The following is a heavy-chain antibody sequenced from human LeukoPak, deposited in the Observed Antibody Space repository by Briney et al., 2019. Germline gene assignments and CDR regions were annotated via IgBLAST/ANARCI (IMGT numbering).Heavy chain of an antibody. CDR2: ISRSGSTV. D-gene: IGHD3-16*01. Sequence: GGSLRLSCASSGFTFSGHGMSWVRQAPGRGLEWVAYISRSGSTVYYADSVKGRFSISRDNAQNSLSLQMDSLRVADTAVYYCARLQGRIVHRAFGVFDLWGRGSLVTVSS. CDR3: ARLQGRIVHRAFGVFDL. V-gene: IGHV3-48*03. CDR1: GFTFSGHG. J-gene: IGHJ2*01.